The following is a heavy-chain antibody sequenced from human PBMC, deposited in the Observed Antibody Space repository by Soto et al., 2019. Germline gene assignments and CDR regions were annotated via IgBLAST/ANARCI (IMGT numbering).Heavy chain of an antibody. D-gene: IGHD3-3*01. CDR3: ARDAAYNDFWGGVMELYSYNMDV. Sequence: QVQLVQSEAEVKKPGASLKVSCRASGYNFANYGISWVRQAPGQGLEWMGWISAHNGDTKYAQKVKGRFTMTADTSTSTAYMEMWSLRSDDTAVYYCARDAAYNDFWGGVMELYSYNMDVWGQGTTVTV. CDR2: ISAHNGDT. CDR1: GYNFANYG. J-gene: IGHJ6*02. V-gene: IGHV1-18*01.